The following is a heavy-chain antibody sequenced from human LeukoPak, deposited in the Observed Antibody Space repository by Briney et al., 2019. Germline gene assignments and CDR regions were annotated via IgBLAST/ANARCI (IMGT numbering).Heavy chain of an antibody. CDR2: FSYDGSDK. V-gene: IGHV3-30*18. CDR1: GFTFSNYD. Sequence: PGGSLRLSCEASGFTFSNYDMHWVRQAPGRGLEWVAIFSYDGSDKYYADSVKGRFTISRDNSKSTLYLQMNSLRSEDTAVYYCAKTSREFRDSRGGYDYWGQGILVTVSS. CDR3: AKTSREFRDSRGGYDY. J-gene: IGHJ4*02. D-gene: IGHD3-22*01.